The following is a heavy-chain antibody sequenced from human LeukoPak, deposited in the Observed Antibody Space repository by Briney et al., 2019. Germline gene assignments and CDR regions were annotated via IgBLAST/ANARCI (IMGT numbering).Heavy chain of an antibody. CDR2: IYYSGST. CDR3: ARVDGSSSYGMDV. CDR1: GGSISSYY. J-gene: IGHJ6*02. Sequence: SETLSLTCTVSGGSISSYYWSWNRQPPGKGLEWVGHIYYSGSTNYNPSLKSRVTISVDTSKNHFSLKLTSVTTADTAVYYCARVDGSSSYGMDVWGQGTTVTVSS. V-gene: IGHV4-59*01. D-gene: IGHD6-6*01.